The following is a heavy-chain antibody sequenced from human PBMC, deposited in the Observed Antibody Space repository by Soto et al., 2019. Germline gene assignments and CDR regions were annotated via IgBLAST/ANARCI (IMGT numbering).Heavy chain of an antibody. J-gene: IGHJ4*02. CDR3: ARDKITGLFDY. CDR2: INHSGST. Sequence: QVQLQQWGAGLLKHSETLYLTCAVYGGSFSGYYGTWIRQPPGTGLEWIGEINHSGSTNYNPSLKSRVTISVDTSKNQFSLKLTSVTAADTAVHYCARDKITGLFDYWGQGTLVTVSS. CDR1: GGSFSGYY. D-gene: IGHD2-8*02. V-gene: IGHV4-34*01.